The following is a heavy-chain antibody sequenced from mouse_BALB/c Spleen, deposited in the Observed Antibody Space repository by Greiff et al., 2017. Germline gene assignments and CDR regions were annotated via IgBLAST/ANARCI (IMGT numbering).Heavy chain of an antibody. CDR2: IRLKSNNYAT. J-gene: IGHJ4*01. CDR1: GFTFSNYW. Sequence: EVKLMESGGGLVQPGGSMKLSCVASGFTFSNYWMNWVRQSPEKGLEWVAEIRLKSNNYATHYAESVKGRFTISRDDSKSSVYLQMNNLRAEDTGIYYCTKAPYYYAMDYWGQGTSVTVSS. V-gene: IGHV6-6*02. CDR3: TKAPYYYAMDY.